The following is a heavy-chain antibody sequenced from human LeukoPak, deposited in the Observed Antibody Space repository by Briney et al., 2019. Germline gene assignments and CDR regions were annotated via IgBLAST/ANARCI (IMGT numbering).Heavy chain of an antibody. D-gene: IGHD4-17*01. CDR3: ARDLRKYYFDY. CDR2: IYTSGST. J-gene: IGHJ4*02. V-gene: IGHV4-61*02. Sequence: SETLSLTCTVSGGSISSGSYYWSWIRQPAGKGLEWIGRIYTSGSTNYNPSLKSRVTISVDTSKNQFSLKLSSVTAADTAVYYCARDLRKYYFDYWSQGTLVTVSS. CDR1: GGSISSGSYY.